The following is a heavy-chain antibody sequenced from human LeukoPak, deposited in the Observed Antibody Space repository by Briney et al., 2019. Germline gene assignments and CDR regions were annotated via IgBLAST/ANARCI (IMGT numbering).Heavy chain of an antibody. V-gene: IGHV4-31*03. D-gene: IGHD3-22*01. CDR2: IYYSGST. J-gene: IGHJ4*02. CDR3: ARAVYYDSSGYPTFDY. Sequence: SETLSLTCTVSGGSISSGGYYWSWIRQHPGKGLEWIGYIYYSGSTYYNPSLKSRVTISVDTSKNQFSLKLSSVTAADTAVYYCARAVYYDSSGYPTFDYWGQGTLVTVSS. CDR1: GGSISSGGYY.